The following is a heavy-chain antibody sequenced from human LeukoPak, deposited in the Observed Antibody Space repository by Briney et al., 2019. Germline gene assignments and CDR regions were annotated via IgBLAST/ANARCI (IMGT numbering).Heavy chain of an antibody. D-gene: IGHD6-19*01. CDR3: ARIGYSSGWYEDYYYYYMDV. CDR2: INPNSGGT. CDR1: GYTFTGYY. J-gene: IGHJ6*03. Sequence: ASVKVSCKASGYTFTGYYMHWVRQAPGQGLEWMGWINPNSGGTNYAQKFQGRVTMTTDTSTSTAYMELRSLRSDDTAVYYCARIGYSSGWYEDYYYYYMDVWGKGTTVTISS. V-gene: IGHV1-2*02.